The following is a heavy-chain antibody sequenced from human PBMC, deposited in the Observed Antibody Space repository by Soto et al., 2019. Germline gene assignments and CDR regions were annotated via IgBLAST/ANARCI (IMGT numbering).Heavy chain of an antibody. CDR3: ARHGFYGDYSSNYFDP. V-gene: IGHV5-51*01. CDR2: IYPSDSDT. CDR1: GYSFTNYW. D-gene: IGHD4-17*01. J-gene: IGHJ5*02. Sequence: GESLKISCKGSGYSFTNYWIAWVRQMPGKGLEYMGIIYPSDSDTRYSPSFQGQVPISADKSISTAYLQWSSLKASDTAIYYCARHGFYGDYSSNYFDPWGQGTLVTVSS.